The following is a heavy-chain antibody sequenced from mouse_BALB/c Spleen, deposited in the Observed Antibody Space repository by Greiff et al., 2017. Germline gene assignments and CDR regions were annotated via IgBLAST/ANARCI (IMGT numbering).Heavy chain of an antibody. V-gene: IGHV1S132*01. CDR2: IFPGTGTT. CDR1: GYTFTSYW. D-gene: IGHD1-1*01. J-gene: IGHJ3*01. Sequence: VKLMESGAELVKPGASVKLSCKTSGYTFTSYWIQWVKQRPGQGLGWIGEIFPGTGTTYYNEKFKGKATLTIDTSSSTAYMQLSSLTSEDSAVYFCARGDYYGSSYGFAYWGQGTLVTVSA. CDR3: ARGDYYGSSYGFAY.